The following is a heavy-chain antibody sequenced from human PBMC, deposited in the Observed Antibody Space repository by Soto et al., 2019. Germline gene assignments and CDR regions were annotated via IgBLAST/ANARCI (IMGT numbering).Heavy chain of an antibody. V-gene: IGHV1-46*01. D-gene: IGHD4-4*01. CDR1: GYTFTSYY. J-gene: IGHJ3*02. CDR3: ARGMTTVTSDAFDI. Sequence: QVQLVQSGAEVKKPGASVKVSCKASGYTFTSYYMHWVRQAPGQGLEWMGIINPTSGGTYYAQKFQGRVTMTRDTSTSTVYMERSCLRSEDTAVYYCARGMTTVTSDAFDIWGQGTMVTVSS. CDR2: INPTSGGT.